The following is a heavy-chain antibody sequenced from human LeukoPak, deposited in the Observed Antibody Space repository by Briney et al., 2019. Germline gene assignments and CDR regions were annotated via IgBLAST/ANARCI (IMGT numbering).Heavy chain of an antibody. Sequence: SETLSLTCTVSGGSISTSSYYWGWIRQPPGKGLEWIGSIYYTGSTYYNPSLNSRVTVSVDTSKNQFSLKLSSVTAADTAVYYCASRTRFGELRFGYWGQGTLVTVSS. CDR3: ASRTRFGELRFGY. J-gene: IGHJ4*02. V-gene: IGHV4-39*01. CDR1: GGSISTSSYY. D-gene: IGHD3-10*01. CDR2: IYYTGST.